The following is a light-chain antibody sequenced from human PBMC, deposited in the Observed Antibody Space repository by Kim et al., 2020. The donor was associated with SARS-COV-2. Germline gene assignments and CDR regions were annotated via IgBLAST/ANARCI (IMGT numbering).Light chain of an antibody. V-gene: IGKV1-5*03. CDR1: QAISTW. CDR2: LAS. CDR3: QHYSRFPYT. J-gene: IGKJ2*01. Sequence: DMQMTQSPSTLSASVGDRVTITCRASQAISTWLAWYQQKPGKAPSLLIYLASTLESGVPSRFIGSGSGTEFTLTINGLQPDDFATYYCQHYSRFPYTFGQGTKLEI.